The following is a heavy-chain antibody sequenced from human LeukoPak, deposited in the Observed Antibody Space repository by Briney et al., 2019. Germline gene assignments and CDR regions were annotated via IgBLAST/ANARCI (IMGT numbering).Heavy chain of an antibody. J-gene: IGHJ5*02. CDR1: GFTFSSFA. V-gene: IGHV3-23*01. CDR2: ISDSGGYT. Sequence: GGSLRLSCAASGFTFSSFAMSWVRQAPGKGLEWVSGISDSGGYTYYADSVKGRFTISRDNSKNSLYLQMNSLRAEDTAVYYCARGVERRVRGVIITNRFDPWGQGTLVTVSS. CDR3: ARGVERRVRGVIITNRFDP. D-gene: IGHD3-10*01.